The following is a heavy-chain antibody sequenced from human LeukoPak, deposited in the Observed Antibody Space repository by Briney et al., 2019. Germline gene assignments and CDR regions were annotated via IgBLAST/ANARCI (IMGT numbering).Heavy chain of an antibody. CDR2: LYYGVST. Sequence: GGSLRLSCVVSGFTISGDYIGWFRQALGKGLEWVSVLYYGVSTFYKDSVKGRFTTSGDNFKNTVYLQMNSLRAEDTAVYYCARGRQNYGDYPYWGQGTLVTVSS. V-gene: IGHV3-53*01. D-gene: IGHD4-17*01. CDR1: GFTISGDY. CDR3: ARGRQNYGDYPY. J-gene: IGHJ4*02.